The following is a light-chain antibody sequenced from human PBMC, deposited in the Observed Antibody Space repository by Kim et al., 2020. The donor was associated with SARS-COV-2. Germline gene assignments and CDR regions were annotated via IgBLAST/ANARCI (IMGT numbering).Light chain of an antibody. CDR1: NIGSKS. Sequence: APGKTARITCGENNIGSKSVHWYQQKPGQAPVLVIYYDSDRPSGTPERFSGSNSGNTATLTISRVEAGDEADYYCQVWDSSSDHPVFGGGTKLTVL. J-gene: IGLJ3*02. CDR3: QVWDSSSDHPV. CDR2: YDS. V-gene: IGLV3-21*04.